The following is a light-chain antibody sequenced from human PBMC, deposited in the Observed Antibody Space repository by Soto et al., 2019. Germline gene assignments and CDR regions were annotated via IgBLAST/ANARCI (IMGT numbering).Light chain of an antibody. CDR2: GVS. V-gene: IGLV2-14*01. CDR1: ISDFVVYNY. J-gene: IGLJ1*01. Sequence: QSALTQPASVSGSPGQSITLSCTATISDFVVYNYVSWYQQRPGKAPKLMMYGVSNRPSGVSNRFSGSKSGNTASLTISGLQAADEADYYCSSHAISSALQVFGTGTKGTVL. CDR3: SSHAISSALQV.